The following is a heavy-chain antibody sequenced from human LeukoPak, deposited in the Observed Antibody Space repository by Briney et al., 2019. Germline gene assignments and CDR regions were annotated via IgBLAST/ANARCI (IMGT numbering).Heavy chain of an antibody. CDR3: ARSIYNQLLSFYFDY. CDR2: IYYSGST. D-gene: IGHD2-2*01. V-gene: IGHV4-31*03. Sequence: SETLSLTCTVFGGSLSSGGYYWSWIRQHPGKGLEWIGYIYYSGSTYYNPSLKSRVTISVDTSKNQFSLKLSSVTAADTAVYYCARSIYNQLLSFYFDYWGQGTLVTVSS. CDR1: GGSLSSGGYY. J-gene: IGHJ4*02.